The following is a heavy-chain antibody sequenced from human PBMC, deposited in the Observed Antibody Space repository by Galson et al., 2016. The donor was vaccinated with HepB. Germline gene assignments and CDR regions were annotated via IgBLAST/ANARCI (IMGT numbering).Heavy chain of an antibody. CDR1: GFTFNDHF. V-gene: IGHV3-72*01. D-gene: IGHD3-16*01. CDR3: TRAAGTPEYYYAMDL. J-gene: IGHJ6*04. Sequence: SLRLSCAASGFTFNDHFIDWVRQAPGKGLDWVGRTRNNAAGYTTEYAASVRGKFTISRDESKNSVYLQMDSLKNEDTAVYYCTRAAGTPEYYYAMDLWGEGATVTVSS. CDR2: TRNNAAGYTT.